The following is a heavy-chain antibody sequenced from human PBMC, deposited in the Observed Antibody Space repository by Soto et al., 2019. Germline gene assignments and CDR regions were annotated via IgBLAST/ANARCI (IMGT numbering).Heavy chain of an antibody. V-gene: IGHV4-31*03. CDR1: GGSISSGGYY. D-gene: IGHD5-18*01. CDR2: IYYSGST. Sequence: SETLSLTCTVSGGSISSGGYYWSWIRQHPGKGLEWIGYIYYSGSTYYKPSLKSRVTISVDTSKNQFSLKLSSVTAADTAVYYCARGRRGYSYGLDYWGQGTLVTVSS. J-gene: IGHJ4*02. CDR3: ARGRRGYSYGLDY.